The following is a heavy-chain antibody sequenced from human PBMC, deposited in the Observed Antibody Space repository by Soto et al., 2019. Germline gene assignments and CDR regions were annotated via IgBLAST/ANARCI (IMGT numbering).Heavy chain of an antibody. CDR3: ARDGPYMVRGVMGY. V-gene: IGHV1-3*01. CDR1: GYTFTSYA. Sequence: ASVKVSCKASGYTFTSYAMHWVRQAPGQRLEWMGWINAGNGNTKYSQKFQGRVTITRDTSASTAYMELSSLRSEDTAVYYCARDGPYMVRGVMGYWGQGTLVTVS. D-gene: IGHD3-10*01. CDR2: INAGNGNT. J-gene: IGHJ4*02.